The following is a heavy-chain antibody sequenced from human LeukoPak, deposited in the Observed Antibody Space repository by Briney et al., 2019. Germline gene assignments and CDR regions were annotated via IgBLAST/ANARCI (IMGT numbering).Heavy chain of an antibody. CDR3: AKELYNYGDYGAEGLDV. J-gene: IGHJ6*02. D-gene: IGHD4-17*01. Sequence: GGSLRLSCAVSGFTFGNYGMHWVRQAPGKGLEWVALISYDGSSEYYAGSVKGRFTISRDDSKITVYLQMNSLKAEDTAVYYCAKELYNYGDYGAEGLDVGGQGTTVTVS. V-gene: IGHV3-30*18. CDR2: ISYDGSSE. CDR1: GFTFGNYG.